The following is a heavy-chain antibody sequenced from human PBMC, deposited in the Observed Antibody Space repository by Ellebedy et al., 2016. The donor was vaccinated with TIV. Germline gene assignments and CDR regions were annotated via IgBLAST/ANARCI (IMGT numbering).Heavy chain of an antibody. CDR2: ISWNSGSI. V-gene: IGHV3-9*01. J-gene: IGHJ3*02. D-gene: IGHD3-3*01. CDR1: GFTFDDYA. CDR3: AKDLELRFFKMEAFDI. Sequence: SLKISXAASGFTFDDYAMHWVRQAPGRGLKWVSGISWNSGSIGYADSVKGRFTISRDNAKNSLYLQMNSLRAEDTALYYCAKDLELRFFKMEAFDIWGQGTMVTVSS.